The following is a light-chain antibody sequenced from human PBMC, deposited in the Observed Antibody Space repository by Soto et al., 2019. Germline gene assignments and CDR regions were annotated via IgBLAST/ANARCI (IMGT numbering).Light chain of an antibody. Sequence: QSVLTQPASVSGSPGQSITISCAGTMRDIGVYNLVSWYQQHPGKAPQLIIYEVRNRPSGISFRFSGSKSGNTASLTISGLQAEDEADYYCSSFTSTSTLIFGGGTKLTVL. V-gene: IGLV2-14*03. J-gene: IGLJ2*01. CDR2: EVR. CDR1: MRDIGVYNL. CDR3: SSFTSTSTLI.